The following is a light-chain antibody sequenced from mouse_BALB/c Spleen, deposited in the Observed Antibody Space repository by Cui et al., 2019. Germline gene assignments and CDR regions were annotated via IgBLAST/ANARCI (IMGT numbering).Light chain of an antibody. J-gene: IGKJ5*01. V-gene: IGKV4-70*01. CDR2: YTS. CDR3: HQRNSYPCT. Sequence: IVLTQSLAIMSASTGEMVTMTCSASSNISYMHGYQQKPASYAKRWIYYTSKRFSGVPARFCGSGSGASDSLTISSSEAKDAAANYCHQRNSYPCTFGAGTKLELK. CDR1: SNISY.